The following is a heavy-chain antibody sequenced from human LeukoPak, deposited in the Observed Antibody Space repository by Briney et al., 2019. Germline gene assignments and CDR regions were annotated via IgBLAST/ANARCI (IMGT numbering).Heavy chain of an antibody. Sequence: SQTLSLTCAISGDSLSNNNVAWNWIRQSPSRGLEWLGRTYYRPKFNTDYAVSVKSRIAINSDTSKNQFSLQLNSVTPEDTGVYYCARGSHSSFDYSSQGTLVTVSS. V-gene: IGHV6-1*01. J-gene: IGHJ4*02. CDR1: GDSLSNNNVA. CDR3: ARGSHSSFDY. D-gene: IGHD3-10*01. CDR2: TYYRPKFNT.